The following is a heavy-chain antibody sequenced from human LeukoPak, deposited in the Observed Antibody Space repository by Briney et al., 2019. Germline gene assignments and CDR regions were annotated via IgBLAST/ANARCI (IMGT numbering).Heavy chain of an antibody. Sequence: GASVKVSCKASVYTFTSYYMHWVRQAPGQGLEWMGIINPSGGSTSYAQKFQGRVTMTRDTSTSTVYMELSSLRSEDTAVYYCARVQGFGELFFAFDSWGQGTMVTVPS. J-gene: IGHJ3*02. V-gene: IGHV1-46*01. D-gene: IGHD3-10*01. CDR1: VYTFTSYY. CDR3: ARVQGFGELFFAFDS. CDR2: INPSGGST.